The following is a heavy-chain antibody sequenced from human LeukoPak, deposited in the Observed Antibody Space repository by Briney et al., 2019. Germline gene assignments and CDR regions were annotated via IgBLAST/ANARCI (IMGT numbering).Heavy chain of an antibody. V-gene: IGHV3-53*01. CDR2: IYSGGST. J-gene: IGHJ6*02. CDR3: ARGRPNGMDV. CDR1: GFTFTSYS. Sequence: GGSLRLSCAASGFTFTSYSMNWVRQAPGKGLEWVSIIYSGGSTYYADSVKGRFTISRDHSKNTLYLQMNSLRAEDTAVYYCARGRPNGMDVWGQGTTVTVSS.